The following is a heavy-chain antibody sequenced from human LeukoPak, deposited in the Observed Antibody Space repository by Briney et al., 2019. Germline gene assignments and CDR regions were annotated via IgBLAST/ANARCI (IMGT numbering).Heavy chain of an antibody. CDR3: ARAAFSSGWYGDC. Sequence: SETLSLTCTVSGYSITSRYYWGWMRQPPGKGLEWIGNIYSDGNTYYNPSLKSRVTISVDTSKNQFSLRLTSVIAADTAVYFCARAAFSSGWYGDCWGQGILVTVSS. J-gene: IGHJ4*02. CDR2: IYSDGNT. D-gene: IGHD6-19*01. V-gene: IGHV4-38-2*02. CDR1: GYSITSRYY.